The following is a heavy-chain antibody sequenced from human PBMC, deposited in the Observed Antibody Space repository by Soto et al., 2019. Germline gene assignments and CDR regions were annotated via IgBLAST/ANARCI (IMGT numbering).Heavy chain of an antibody. CDR1: GFTLSTYS. Sequence: EVQLVESGGGLIQRGGSLRLSCAASGFTLSTYSLNWVRQAPRKGLECLSYISGSSNTIYYADSVKGRFTISRDNAKNSLYLQMNSLRDEDTAVYFCARGFELQYGMDVWGQVPTVTVSS. CDR3: ARGFELQYGMDV. D-gene: IGHD3-10*01. J-gene: IGHJ6*02. V-gene: IGHV3-48*02. CDR2: ISGSSNTI.